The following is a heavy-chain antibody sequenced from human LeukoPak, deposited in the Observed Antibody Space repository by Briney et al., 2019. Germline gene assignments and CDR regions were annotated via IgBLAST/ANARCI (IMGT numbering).Heavy chain of an antibody. D-gene: IGHD3-22*01. CDR2: INHRGST. CDR1: GGSFSGYY. Sequence: PSETLSLTCAVYGGSFSGYYWSSIRQHPGKGLEWIGEINHRGSTNYNPSLKSRVTISVDTSKNQFSLKLSSVTAADTAVYYCARLYYYDSSGYYHFDYWGQGTLVTVSS. CDR3: ARLYYYDSSGYYHFDY. J-gene: IGHJ4*02. V-gene: IGHV4-34*01.